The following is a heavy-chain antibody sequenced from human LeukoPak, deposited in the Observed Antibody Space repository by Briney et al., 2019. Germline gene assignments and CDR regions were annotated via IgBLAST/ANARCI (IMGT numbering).Heavy chain of an antibody. CDR1: GFTFSDYY. V-gene: IGHV3-71*03. Sequence: GRSLRLSCAASGFTFSDYYMYWVRQAPGKGLEWVDFIRNKASGGTTEWTTSVKGRFTISRDDSKSITYLQMNSLRAEDTAVYYCARMGLMTTVVMGSVGDDAFDIWGQGTMVTVSS. CDR2: IRNKASGGTT. CDR3: ARMGLMTTVVMGSVGDDAFDI. D-gene: IGHD4-23*01. J-gene: IGHJ3*02.